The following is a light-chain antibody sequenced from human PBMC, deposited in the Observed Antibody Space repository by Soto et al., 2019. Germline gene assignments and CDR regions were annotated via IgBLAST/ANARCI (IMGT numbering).Light chain of an antibody. CDR2: EVS. CDR3: SSYINSITFVV. CDR1: SSDVGANNY. V-gene: IGLV2-14*01. Sequence: QSALTQPASVSGSPGQPNTISCTGTSSDVGANNYVSWYQHHPGKAPKLLIYEVSNRPSGVSSRFSGSKSGNTASLTISGLQAEDEADYYCSSYINSITFVVFGGGTKLTVL. J-gene: IGLJ2*01.